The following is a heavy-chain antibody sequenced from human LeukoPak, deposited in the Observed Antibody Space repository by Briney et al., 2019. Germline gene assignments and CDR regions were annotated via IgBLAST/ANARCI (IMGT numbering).Heavy chain of an antibody. V-gene: IGHV1-46*01. D-gene: IGHD3-22*01. J-gene: IGHJ4*02. CDR3: ARAAARMTMIVEDFDY. Sequence: ASVKVSCKAAGYTFTSYYMHWVRQAPGQGLEWMGIINPSGGSTSYAQKFQGRVTMTRDMSTSTVYMELSSLRSEDTAVYYCARAAARMTMIVEDFDYWGQGTLVTVSS. CDR2: INPSGGST. CDR1: GYTFTSYY.